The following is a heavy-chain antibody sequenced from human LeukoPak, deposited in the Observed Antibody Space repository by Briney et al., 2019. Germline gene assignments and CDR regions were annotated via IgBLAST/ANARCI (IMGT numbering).Heavy chain of an antibody. CDR1: GGSISSGSYY. J-gene: IGHJ4*02. V-gene: IGHV4-61*02. D-gene: IGHD3-3*01. CDR2: IYTSGST. Sequence: PSETLSLTCTVSGGSISSGSYYWSWIRQPAGKGLEWIGRIYTSGSTNYNPSLKSRVTISVDTSKNQFSLKLSSVTAADTAVYYCTKANQFGAFYFDYWGQGTLVTVSS. CDR3: TKANQFGAFYFDY.